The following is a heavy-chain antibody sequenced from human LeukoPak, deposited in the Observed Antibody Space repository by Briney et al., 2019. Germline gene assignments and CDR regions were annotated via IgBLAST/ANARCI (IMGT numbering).Heavy chain of an antibody. J-gene: IGHJ5*02. CDR1: GVSTSSDY. V-gene: IGHV4-59*08. Sequence: SETLSLTCNVSGVSTSSDYWTWIRQTPGKGLEWIGHKYYGGASNYNPSLRSRATISVDTSKNQVSLKLSAVTAADTAVYYCARRTYDYERGGYYYGRGWFDPWGQGTLVTVSS. D-gene: IGHD3-22*01. CDR2: KYYGGAS. CDR3: ARRTYDYERGGYYYGRGWFDP.